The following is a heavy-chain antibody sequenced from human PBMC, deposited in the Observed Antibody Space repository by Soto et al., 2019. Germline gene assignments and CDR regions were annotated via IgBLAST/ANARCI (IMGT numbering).Heavy chain of an antibody. J-gene: IGHJ2*01. CDR1: GFTFSSYG. CDR3: AKESFPTYYYDRSGYYNWYFDL. D-gene: IGHD3-22*01. Sequence: QVQLVESGGGVVQPGRSLRLSCAASGFTFSSYGMHWVRQAPGKGLEWVAVISYDGSNKYYADSEKGRFTISRDNSNNTLYLQMNSLRAEDTAVYYCAKESFPTYYYDRSGYYNWYFDLWGRGTLVTVSS. CDR2: ISYDGSNK. V-gene: IGHV3-30*18.